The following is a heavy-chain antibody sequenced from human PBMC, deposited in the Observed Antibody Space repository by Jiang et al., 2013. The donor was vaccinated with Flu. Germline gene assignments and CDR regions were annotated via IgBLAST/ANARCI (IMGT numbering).Heavy chain of an antibody. CDR3: ARDWRIVGGRGGDYYGLDV. J-gene: IGHJ6*02. Sequence: GPGLVKPSQTLSLTCTLSGGFLTSGDYYWSWIRQSPGKGLEWIGYIYYTGSTYSNPSLESRVTMSVDTSKNQFSLKLSSVTAADTAVYYCARDWRIVGGRGGDYYGLDVWGQGDHGHRLL. V-gene: IGHV4-30-4*01. CDR1: GGFLTSGDYY. D-gene: IGHD2-15*01. CDR2: IYYTGST.